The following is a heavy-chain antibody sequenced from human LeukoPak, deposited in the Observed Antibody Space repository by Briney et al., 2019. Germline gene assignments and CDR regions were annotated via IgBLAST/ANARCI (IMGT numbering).Heavy chain of an antibody. V-gene: IGHV4-39*01. D-gene: IGHD3-22*01. CDR1: GDSISSSTYY. CDR2: IYYSGNT. CDR3: ARRPTYYYDSSGYYFDY. J-gene: IGHJ4*02. Sequence: SETLSLTCTVSGDSISSSTYYWGWIRQPPGKGLEWIGSIYYSGNTYYSPSLKSRVTISVDTSKNQFSLKLSSVTAADTAVYYCARRPTYYYDSSGYYFDYWGQGTLVTVSS.